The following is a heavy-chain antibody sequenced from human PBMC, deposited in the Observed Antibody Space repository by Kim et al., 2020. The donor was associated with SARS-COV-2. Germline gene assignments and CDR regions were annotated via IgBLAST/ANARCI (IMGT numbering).Heavy chain of an antibody. J-gene: IGHJ6*02. CDR2: INHSGST. Sequence: SETLSLTCAVYGGSFSGYYWSWIRQPPGKGLEWIGEINHSGSTNYNASLKSRVTISVDTSKNQFSLKLSSVTAADTAVYYCARVRSSRFIIFYYYGMDVWGQGTTVTVSS. CDR3: ARVRSSRFIIFYYYGMDV. V-gene: IGHV4-34*01. CDR1: GGSFSGYY. D-gene: IGHD6-13*01.